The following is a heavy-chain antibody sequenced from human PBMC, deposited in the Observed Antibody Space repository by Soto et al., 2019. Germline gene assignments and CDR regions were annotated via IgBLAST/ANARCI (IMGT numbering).Heavy chain of an antibody. D-gene: IGHD2-15*01. Sequence: EVQLLESGGGLVQPGGSLRLSCAASGFTFSSYAMSWVRQAPGKGLEWVSAISGSGGSTYYADSVKGRFTISRDNSKNPLSLQMNSLRAEDTAVYYCAKDRYCSGGSCLDAFDIWGQGTMVTVSS. CDR2: ISGSGGST. CDR3: AKDRYCSGGSCLDAFDI. V-gene: IGHV3-23*01. J-gene: IGHJ3*02. CDR1: GFTFSSYA.